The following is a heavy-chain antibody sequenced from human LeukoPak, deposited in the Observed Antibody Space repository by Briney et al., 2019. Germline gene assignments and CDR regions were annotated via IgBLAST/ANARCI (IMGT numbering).Heavy chain of an antibody. D-gene: IGHD6-13*01. CDR3: AREEASSSWSPFDY. Sequence: ASVKVSCKASGYTFTSYAMHRVRQAPGQRLEWMGWINAGNGNTKYSQKFQGRVTITRDTSASTAYMELSSVRSEDTAVYYCAREEASSSWSPFDYWGQGTLVTVSS. J-gene: IGHJ4*02. V-gene: IGHV1-3*01. CDR1: GYTFTSYA. CDR2: INAGNGNT.